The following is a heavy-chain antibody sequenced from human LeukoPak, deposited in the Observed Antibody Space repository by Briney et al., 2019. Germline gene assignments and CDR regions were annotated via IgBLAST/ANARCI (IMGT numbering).Heavy chain of an antibody. CDR1: GFTFNNYG. J-gene: IGHJ4*02. V-gene: IGHV3-48*03. D-gene: IGHD5-12*01. CDR3: ARGMFGGYDGRYFDC. Sequence: GGSLRLSCAASGFTFNNYGMHWVRQGPGMGLEWIAYITGSGHTIYYADSVMGRFTISRDNAKNSLYLQMNNLGAEEDTAIYYCARGMFGGYDGRYFDCWGQGTLVTVSS. CDR2: ITGSGHTI.